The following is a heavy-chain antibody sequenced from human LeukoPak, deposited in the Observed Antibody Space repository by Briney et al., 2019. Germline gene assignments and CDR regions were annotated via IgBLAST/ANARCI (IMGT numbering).Heavy chain of an antibody. CDR2: TYYRSAWYS. V-gene: IGHV6-1*01. J-gene: IGHJ5*02. CDR1: GDSVSSNSVT. Sequence: SQTLSLTCAISGDSVSSNSVTWNWIRQSPSRGLEWLGRTYYRSAWYSDYAVSVRGRITVNPDTSKNQFSLHLNSVTPEDTAVYYCARRLTQYDCFDPWGQGILVTVSS. CDR3: ARRLTQYDCFDP. D-gene: IGHD2-2*01.